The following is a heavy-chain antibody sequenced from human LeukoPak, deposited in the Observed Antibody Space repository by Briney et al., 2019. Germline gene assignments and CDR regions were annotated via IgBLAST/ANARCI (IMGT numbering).Heavy chain of an antibody. CDR2: IYYSGSS. Sequence: PSETLSLTCTVSSGSISSYYWSWIRHPPGKGLEWIGYIYYSGSSNYNPSLKSRVTMSVDMSKKEFSLRVSSVTAADTAVYYCARMEYYFDHWGQGTLVTVSS. V-gene: IGHV4-59*01. D-gene: IGHD3-3*01. J-gene: IGHJ4*02. CDR3: ARMEYYFDH. CDR1: SGSISSYY.